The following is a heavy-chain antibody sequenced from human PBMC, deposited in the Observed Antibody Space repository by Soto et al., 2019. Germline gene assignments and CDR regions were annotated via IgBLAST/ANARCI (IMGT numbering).Heavy chain of an antibody. V-gene: IGHV3-23*01. CDR2: ISGSGGST. D-gene: IGHD2-15*01. J-gene: IGHJ6*02. Sequence: PGGSLRLSCAASGFTFSSYAMSWVRQAPGKGLEWVSAISGSGGSTYYADSVKGRFTISRDNSKNTLYLQMNSLRAEDTAVYYCAKDLDSEGWGYHYYGMDVWGQGTTVTVSS. CDR3: AKDLDSEGWGYHYYGMDV. CDR1: GFTFSSYA.